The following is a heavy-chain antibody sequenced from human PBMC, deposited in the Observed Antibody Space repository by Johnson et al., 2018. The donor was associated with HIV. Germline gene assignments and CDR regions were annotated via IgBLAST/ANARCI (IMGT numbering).Heavy chain of an antibody. V-gene: IGHV3-66*01. CDR1: GVTVSNNY. CDR2: IYSGGST. J-gene: IGHJ3*02. D-gene: IGHD6-13*01. Sequence: VQLVESGGGLVQRGGSLRLSCVASGVTVSNNYMIWVRQAPGKGLEWVSVIYSGGSTYQADSVQGRFTISRDNSKNTLYLQMDSLRPGDSAVYYCARDGVYSSPHDAFDIWGQGTMVTVSP. CDR3: ARDGVYSSPHDAFDI.